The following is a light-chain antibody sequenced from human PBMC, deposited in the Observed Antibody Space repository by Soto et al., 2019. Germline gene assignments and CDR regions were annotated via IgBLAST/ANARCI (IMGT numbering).Light chain of an antibody. J-gene: IGLJ2*01. Sequence: QSVLTQPPSVSGAPGQRVTISCTGRSSNIGAGYNVHWYQQLPGTAPKLLIYANNNRPSGVPDRFSGSKSGTSASLAITGLQAGDAADYYCQSYDSSLSEGVFGGGTKLTVL. V-gene: IGLV1-40*01. CDR3: QSYDSSLSEGV. CDR2: ANN. CDR1: SSNIGAGYN.